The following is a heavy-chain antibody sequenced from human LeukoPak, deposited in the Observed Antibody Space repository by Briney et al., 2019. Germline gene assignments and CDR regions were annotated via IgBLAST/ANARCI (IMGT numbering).Heavy chain of an antibody. CDR1: GYTFTSYG. CDR3: ARVAGIAAAEGWFDP. V-gene: IGHV1-18*01. CDR2: ISAYNGNT. J-gene: IGHJ5*02. D-gene: IGHD6-13*01. Sequence: ASVKVSCKASGYTFTSYGISWVRPAPGQGLEWMGWISAYNGNTNYAQKLQGRVTMTTDTSTSTAYMELGSLRSDDTAVYYCARVAGIAAAEGWFDPWGQGTLVTVSS.